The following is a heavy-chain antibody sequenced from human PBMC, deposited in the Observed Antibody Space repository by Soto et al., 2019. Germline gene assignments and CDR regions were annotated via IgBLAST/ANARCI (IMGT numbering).Heavy chain of an antibody. J-gene: IGHJ5*02. Sequence: ASVKVSCKASGYTFTSYAMHWVRQAPGQRLEWMGWINAGNGNTKYSQKFQGRVTITRDTSASTAYMELSSLRSEDTAVYYCARDRYCSSTSCYPLPDPWGQGTLVTVSS. D-gene: IGHD2-2*01. CDR2: INAGNGNT. CDR3: ARDRYCSSTSCYPLPDP. V-gene: IGHV1-3*01. CDR1: GYTFTSYA.